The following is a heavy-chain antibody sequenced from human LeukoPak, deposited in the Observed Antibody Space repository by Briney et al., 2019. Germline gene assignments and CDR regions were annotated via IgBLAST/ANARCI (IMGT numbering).Heavy chain of an antibody. CDR2: IIPIFGTA. CDR3: ARAGYCSGGSCYPTGASDRWFVP. J-gene: IGHJ5*02. CDR1: GGTFINYA. D-gene: IGHD2-15*01. V-gene: IGHV1-69*01. Sequence: SVTVSFMSSGGTFINYAISWVRQAPGQGLAGMGGIIPIFGTANYAQKFQSRVTITADESTSTAYMELSSLRSEDTAVYYCARAGYCSGGSCYPTGASDRWFVPWGQGTLVTVSS.